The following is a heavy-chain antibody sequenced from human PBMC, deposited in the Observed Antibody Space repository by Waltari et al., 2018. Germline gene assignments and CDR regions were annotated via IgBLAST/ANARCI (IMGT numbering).Heavy chain of an antibody. D-gene: IGHD2-21*01. V-gene: IGHV4-34*01. J-gene: IGHJ3*02. CDR2: ISERGNT. CDR3: ARHRDPGHSFDI. Sequence: QVRLQQWGAGLLKPSETLSLTCAVYGGSLSGHWWGWIRKPPGKGLQWIGEISERGNTYLKPSLQSRVAISIDMSKNQFSLTMTSVTAADTALYYCARHRDPGHSFDIWGQGTVTVSA. CDR1: GGSLSGHW.